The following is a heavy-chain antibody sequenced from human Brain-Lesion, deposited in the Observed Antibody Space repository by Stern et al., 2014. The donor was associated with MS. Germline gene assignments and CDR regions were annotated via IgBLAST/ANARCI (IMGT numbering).Heavy chain of an antibody. CDR3: AKDGPALVTNWFDP. V-gene: IGHV1-69*06. Sequence: QVQLVQSGPEVKKPGSSGQVSCKASGGTFGTYPITWVRQAPGQGLEWMGRIIPIFGSPNYAQKFQGRVTITADRSTTTVYMKLSSLKSDDAAVYYCAKDGPALVTNWFDPWGRGTLVTVSS. CDR2: IIPIFGSP. D-gene: IGHD5-18*01. J-gene: IGHJ5*02. CDR1: GGTFGTYP.